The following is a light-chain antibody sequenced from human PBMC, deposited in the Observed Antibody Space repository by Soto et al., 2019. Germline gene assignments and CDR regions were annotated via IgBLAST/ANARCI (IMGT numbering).Light chain of an antibody. J-gene: IGLJ1*01. CDR2: RNN. V-gene: IGLV1-47*01. CDR3: AAWDDSLSVHYV. Sequence: VLAQPPSASGTPGQRGAISCSGSSSNIGSNYVYWYQQLPGTAPKLLIYRNNQRPSGVPDRFSGSKSGTSASLAISGLRSEDEADYYCAAWDDSLSVHYVFGTGTKVTVL. CDR1: SSNIGSNY.